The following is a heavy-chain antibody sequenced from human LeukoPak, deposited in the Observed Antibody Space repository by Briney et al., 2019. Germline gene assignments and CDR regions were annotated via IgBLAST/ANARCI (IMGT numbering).Heavy chain of an antibody. V-gene: IGHV1-2*02. CDR3: ARNGFDTNGAYYFDY. J-gene: IGHJ4*02. D-gene: IGHD2-8*01. CDR2: INPNSGGT. Sequence: ASVKVSCKASGYTFTGYYMHWVRQAPGQGLEWMGWINPNSGGTNYAQKFRGRVTMTRDTSISTAYMELSRLRSDDTAVYYCARNGFDTNGAYYFDYWGQGTLVTVSS. CDR1: GYTFTGYY.